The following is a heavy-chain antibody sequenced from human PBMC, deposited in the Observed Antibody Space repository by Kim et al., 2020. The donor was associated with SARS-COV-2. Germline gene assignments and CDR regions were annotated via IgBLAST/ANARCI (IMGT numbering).Heavy chain of an antibody. J-gene: IGHJ2*01. CDR2: IYTSGST. CDR1: GGSISSGSYY. V-gene: IGHV4-61*02. CDR3: ARDWDYFDL. Sequence: SETLSLTCTVSGGSISSGSYYWSWIRQPAGKGLEWIGRIYTSGSTNYNPSLKSRVTISVDTSKNQFSLKLSSVTAADTAVYYCARDWDYFDLWGRGTLVTVSS. D-gene: IGHD1-26*01.